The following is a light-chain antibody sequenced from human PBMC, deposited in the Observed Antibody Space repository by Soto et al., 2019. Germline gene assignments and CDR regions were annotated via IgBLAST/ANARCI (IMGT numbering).Light chain of an antibody. CDR3: SLYTSDSTYV. V-gene: IGLV2-8*01. Sequence: QSVLTQPPSASGSPGQSVTISCTGTSSDVGGYDYVSWYQQHPGKAPKLMIYEVTIRPSGVSDRFSGSKSGNTASLTVSGLQAEDEAEYYCSLYTSDSTYVFGTGTKVTVL. CDR1: SSDVGGYDY. CDR2: EVT. J-gene: IGLJ1*01.